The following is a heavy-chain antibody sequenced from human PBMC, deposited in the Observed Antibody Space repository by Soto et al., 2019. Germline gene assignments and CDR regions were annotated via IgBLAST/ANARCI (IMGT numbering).Heavy chain of an antibody. Sequence: PGGSLRLSCAASGLTFSSFARSWLRQAPGKGLDWVAGISATGGSIYYADSVKGRFTISRDNSKNTLYLQMNSLRVEDTAVYYCAKEILPDYWGQGTLVTVYS. CDR2: ISATGGSI. V-gene: IGHV3-23*01. CDR1: GLTFSSFA. J-gene: IGHJ4*02. CDR3: AKEILPDY. D-gene: IGHD2-15*01.